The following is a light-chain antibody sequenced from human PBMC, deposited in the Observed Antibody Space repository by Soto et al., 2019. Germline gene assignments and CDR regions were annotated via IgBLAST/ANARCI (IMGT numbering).Light chain of an antibody. V-gene: IGKV3-20*01. J-gene: IGKJ1*01. Sequence: EIVLTQSPGTPSLSPGERATLSCRASQSVSSSYLAWYQQKPGQAPRLLIYGASSRATGIPDRFSGSGSGTDFTLTISRLEPEDFAVYYCQQYGSSPVTFCQGTKVEIK. CDR1: QSVSSSY. CDR2: GAS. CDR3: QQYGSSPVT.